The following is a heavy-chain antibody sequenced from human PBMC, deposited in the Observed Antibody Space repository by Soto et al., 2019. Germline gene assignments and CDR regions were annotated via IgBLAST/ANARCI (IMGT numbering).Heavy chain of an antibody. D-gene: IGHD5-18*01. CDR3: APVRRGYQIRRGTNWLDL. J-gene: IGHJ5*02. Sequence: SETLSLTCTVSGGSISSGDYYWSWIRQPPGKGLEWIGYIYYSGSTYCNPSRKSRVTISVDTSKNQFSLKLSSVTAADTAVYYSAPVRRGYQIRRGTNWLDLWRQATLVTVFS. V-gene: IGHV4-30-4*01. CDR1: GGSISSGDYY. CDR2: IYYSGST.